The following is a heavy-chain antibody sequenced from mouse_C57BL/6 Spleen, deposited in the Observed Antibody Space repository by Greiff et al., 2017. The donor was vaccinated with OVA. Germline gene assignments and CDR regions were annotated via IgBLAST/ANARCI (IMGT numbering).Heavy chain of an antibody. CDR3: ARKGSSYPYYAMDY. CDR1: GFSLTSYG. CDR2: IWSGGST. V-gene: IGHV2-2*01. D-gene: IGHD1-1*01. Sequence: QVQLQQSGPGLVQPSQSLSITCTVSGFSLTSYGVHWVRQSPGKGLEWLGVIWSGGSTDYNAAFISRLSISKDNSKSQVFFKMNSLQADDTAIYYCARKGSSYPYYAMDYWGQGTSVTVSS. J-gene: IGHJ4*01.